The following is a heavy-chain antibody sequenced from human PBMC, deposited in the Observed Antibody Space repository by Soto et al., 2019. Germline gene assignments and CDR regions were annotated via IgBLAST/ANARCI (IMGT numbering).Heavy chain of an antibody. J-gene: IGHJ6*02. V-gene: IGHV4-59*08. D-gene: IGHD3-10*01. Sequence: ASETLSLTCTVAGGSISSYYWSWIRQPPGKGLEWIGYIYYDGSTNYNPSLKSRVTISLDTSKNQFSLNLSSVTAADAALYYCARQGFGELHGLVDVWGQGTTVTVSS. CDR3: ARQGFGELHGLVDV. CDR1: GGSISSYY. CDR2: IYYDGST.